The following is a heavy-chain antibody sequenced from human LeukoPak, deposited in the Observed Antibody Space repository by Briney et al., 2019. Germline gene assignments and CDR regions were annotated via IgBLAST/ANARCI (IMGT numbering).Heavy chain of an antibody. Sequence: GASVKVSCKASGYSFTSCEITWVRQAPGQGLEWMGWISTYNGNTNYAQKLQGRVTMTTDTSTSTGYMELRNLRSDDTAVYYCARTRDGYNLWGQGTLVTVSS. CDR1: GYSFTSCE. D-gene: IGHD5-24*01. J-gene: IGHJ4*02. V-gene: IGHV1-18*01. CDR2: ISTYNGNT. CDR3: ARTRDGYNL.